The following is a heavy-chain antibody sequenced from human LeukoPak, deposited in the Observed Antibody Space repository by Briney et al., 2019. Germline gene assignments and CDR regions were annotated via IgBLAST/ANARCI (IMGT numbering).Heavy chain of an antibody. CDR1: GGSVSYYS. D-gene: IGHD1-26*01. V-gene: IGHV4-34*01. J-gene: IGHJ4*02. CDR3: ARQGGSYYAIDE. CDR2: INHSVNT. Sequence: SETLSLICGVYGGSVSYYSWSWIRQPPGKGLEFIGEINHSVNTNFNPSLKSRVTISVDTSKNQVSLRLSSVTAADTAVYYCARQGGSYYAIDEWGQGTLVTVSS.